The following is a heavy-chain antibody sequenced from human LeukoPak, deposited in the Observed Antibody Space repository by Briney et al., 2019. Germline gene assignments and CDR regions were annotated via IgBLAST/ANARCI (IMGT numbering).Heavy chain of an antibody. Sequence: SQTLSLTCTVSGGSISSGGYYWSWIRQPPGKGLEWIGYIYYSGSTNYNPSLKSRVTISVDTSKNQFSLKLSSVTAADTAVYYCARGLWRLFRYWGQGTLVTVSS. V-gene: IGHV4-61*08. J-gene: IGHJ4*02. CDR3: ARGLWRLFRY. D-gene: IGHD3-22*01. CDR2: IYYSGST. CDR1: GGSISSGGYY.